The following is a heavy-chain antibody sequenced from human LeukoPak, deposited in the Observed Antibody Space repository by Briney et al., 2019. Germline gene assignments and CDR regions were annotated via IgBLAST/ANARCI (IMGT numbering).Heavy chain of an antibody. V-gene: IGHV3-48*01. D-gene: IGHD3-22*01. CDR1: GFTFSSYN. Sequence: GGSLRLSCAASGFTFSSYNMNWVRQAPGKGLEWVSYISSSSRTIYYADSVKGRFTISRDNAKNSLYLQMNSLRAEDTAVYYCATDSSGYRSFDYWGQGTLVTVSS. CDR3: ATDSSGYRSFDY. J-gene: IGHJ4*02. CDR2: ISSSSRTI.